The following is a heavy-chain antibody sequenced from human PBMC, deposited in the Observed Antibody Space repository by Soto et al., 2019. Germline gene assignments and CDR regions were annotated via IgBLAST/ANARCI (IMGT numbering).Heavy chain of an antibody. J-gene: IGHJ4*02. Sequence: XETLCRTCTVDGGSPSGYSCGWIRQPPGRGLDWIGEINHSGSTNYNPSLKCRVTISVDTSKNQFSLKLCSVTAADTAVYYCARGPAYYDFWSVYYLFGYCGQGPLVTVAS. D-gene: IGHD3-3*01. CDR1: GGSPSGYS. CDR3: ARGPAYYDFWSVYYLFGY. V-gene: IGHV4-34*01. CDR2: INHSGST.